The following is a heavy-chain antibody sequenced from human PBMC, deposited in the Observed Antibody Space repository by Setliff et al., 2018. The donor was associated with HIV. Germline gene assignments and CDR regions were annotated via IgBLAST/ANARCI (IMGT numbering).Heavy chain of an antibody. J-gene: IGHJ6*03. CDR2: INYSGRT. D-gene: IGHD2-2*01. CDR1: GDSINYKY. V-gene: IGHV4-59*08. Sequence: SETLSLTCTVSGDSINYKYWSWIRQSPGKGLEWIGYINYSGRTNYNPSLKSRATISLDTSKNQFSLKLTSVTAADTAVYYCTRHAGREYQLPHTYYYYMDVWGKGATVTVSS. CDR3: TRHAGREYQLPHTYYYYMDV.